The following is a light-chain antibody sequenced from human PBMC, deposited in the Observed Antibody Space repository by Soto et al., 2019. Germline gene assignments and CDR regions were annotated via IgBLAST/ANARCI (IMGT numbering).Light chain of an antibody. CDR2: GAS. J-gene: IGKJ4*01. CDR3: QQYGSSPALT. Sequence: EIVLTQSPVTLSLSPGEIATLSCRASQSVSSSYLAWYQQKPGQAPRLLIYGASSRATGIPDRFSGSGSGTDFTLTISRLEPEDFAVYYCQQYGSSPALTFGGGTKVDIK. CDR1: QSVSSSY. V-gene: IGKV3-20*01.